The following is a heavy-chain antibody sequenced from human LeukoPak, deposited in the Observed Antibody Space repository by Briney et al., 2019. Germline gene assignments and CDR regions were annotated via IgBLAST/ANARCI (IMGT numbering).Heavy chain of an antibody. CDR2: INHSGST. CDR1: GGSFSGYY. Sequence: SETLSLTCAVYGGSFSGYYWSWIRQPPGKGLEWIGEINHSGSTNYNPSLKSRVTISVDKSKNQFSLKLSSVTAADTAVYYCARRAGSYRYKGGAFDIWGQGTMVTVSS. D-gene: IGHD3-16*02. CDR3: ARRAGSYRYKGGAFDI. J-gene: IGHJ3*02. V-gene: IGHV4-34*01.